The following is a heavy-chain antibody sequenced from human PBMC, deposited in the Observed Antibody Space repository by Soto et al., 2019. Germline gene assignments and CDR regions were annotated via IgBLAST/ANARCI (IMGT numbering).Heavy chain of an antibody. V-gene: IGHV3-23*01. J-gene: IGHJ4*02. D-gene: IGHD5-12*01. CDR2: IRGSGGGT. CDR3: ASSQTRTGYDGRIFDF. CDR1: GFTFSSYA. Sequence: PGGSLRLSCAASGFTFSSYAMSWVRQAPGRGLEWVSSIRGSGGGTYYADSVKGRFTISRDNSKNTLFLQMNNLRAEDTATYYCASSQTRTGYDGRIFDFWGQGTLVTVSS.